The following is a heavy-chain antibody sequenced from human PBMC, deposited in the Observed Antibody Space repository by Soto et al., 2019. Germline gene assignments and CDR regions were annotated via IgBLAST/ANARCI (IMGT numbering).Heavy chain of an antibody. D-gene: IGHD6-25*01. Sequence: QVQLQESGPGLVKPSETLSLTCTVSGASVSGDSYYWGWIRQPPGKGLEWIGYVSFSGKTNYKAALKSRVDISLGTSENQFSLNLNSVTAADTAVYYCAADVSGWTSRAFDHWGQGTLVTVSS. CDR2: VSFSGKT. CDR1: GASVSGDSYY. CDR3: AADVSGWTSRAFDH. J-gene: IGHJ4*02. V-gene: IGHV4-61*01.